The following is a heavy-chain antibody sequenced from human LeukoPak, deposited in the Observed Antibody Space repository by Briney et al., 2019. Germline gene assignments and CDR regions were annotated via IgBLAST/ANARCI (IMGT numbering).Heavy chain of an antibody. CDR3: ARADYYYDSSGKGADWFDP. V-gene: IGHV4-30-2*01. CDR1: GGSISSGGYS. Sequence: SETLSLTCAVSGGSISSGGYSWSWIRQPPGKGLEWIGYIYHSGSTYYNPSLKSRVTISVDRSKNQFSLKLSSVTAADTAVYYCARADYYYDSSGKGADWFDPWGQGTLVTVSS. D-gene: IGHD3-22*01. J-gene: IGHJ5*02. CDR2: IYHSGST.